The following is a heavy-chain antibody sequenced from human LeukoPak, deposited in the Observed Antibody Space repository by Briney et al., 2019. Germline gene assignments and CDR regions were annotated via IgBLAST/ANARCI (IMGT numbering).Heavy chain of an antibody. Sequence: GGSLRLSCAASGFTFSSYAMHWVRQAPGKGLEWVAVISYDGSNKYYADSVKGRFTISRDNSKNTLYLQMNSLIAEDTAVYYCARDSGGVHVLRFLEWLPNFDYWGQGTLVTVSS. CDR1: GFTFSSYA. D-gene: IGHD3-3*01. V-gene: IGHV3-30-3*01. J-gene: IGHJ4*02. CDR2: ISYDGSNK. CDR3: ARDSGGVHVLRFLEWLPNFDY.